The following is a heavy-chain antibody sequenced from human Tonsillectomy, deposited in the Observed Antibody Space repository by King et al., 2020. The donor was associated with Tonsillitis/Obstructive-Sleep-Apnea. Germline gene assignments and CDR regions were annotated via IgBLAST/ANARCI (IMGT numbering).Heavy chain of an antibody. Sequence: VQLVESGGGLVQPGGSLRLSCAASGFTFSSHWMNWVRHAPGKGLVWVSRINSDGSSTIYADSVKGRFTISRDNAKNTLYLQMNSLRVEDTAVYYCASEERYCTSTSCPEPSAYWGQGTLVTVSS. D-gene: IGHD2-2*01. J-gene: IGHJ4*02. CDR1: GFTFSSHW. V-gene: IGHV3-74*01. CDR2: INSDGSST. CDR3: ASEERYCTSTSCPEPSAY.